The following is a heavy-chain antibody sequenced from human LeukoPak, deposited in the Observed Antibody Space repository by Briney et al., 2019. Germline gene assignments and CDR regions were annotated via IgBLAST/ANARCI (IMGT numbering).Heavy chain of an antibody. V-gene: IGHV4-38-2*02. CDR3: ARVSGSYYSDY. CDR1: GYSITSGFY. CDR2: MYHRGTS. D-gene: IGHD1-26*01. J-gene: IGHJ4*02. Sequence: SQTLSLTCTVSGYSITSGFYWGWIRQSPGKGLEWIGSMYHRGTSYYNPSLKSRVTISVDTSKNQFSLKLESVTAADTALYYCARVSGSYYSDYWGRGTLVTVSS.